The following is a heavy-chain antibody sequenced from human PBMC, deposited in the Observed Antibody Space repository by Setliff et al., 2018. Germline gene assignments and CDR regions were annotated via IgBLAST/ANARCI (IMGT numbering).Heavy chain of an antibody. CDR3: AREGLIADTTYYYYYYMDV. CDR1: GGTFSSYA. Sequence: SVKVSCKASGGTFSSYAISWVRQAPGQGLEWMGRIIPIFGTANYAQKFQGRVTITTDKSTSTAYMELSSLRSEDTAVYYCAREGLIADTTYYYYYYMDVWGKGTTVTVSS. D-gene: IGHD2-21*01. CDR2: IIPIFGTA. V-gene: IGHV1-69*05. J-gene: IGHJ6*03.